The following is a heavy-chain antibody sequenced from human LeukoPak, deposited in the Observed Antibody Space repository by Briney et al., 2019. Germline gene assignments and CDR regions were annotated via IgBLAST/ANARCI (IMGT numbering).Heavy chain of an antibody. V-gene: IGHV3-48*04. J-gene: IGHJ4*02. D-gene: IGHD3-22*01. CDR3: ARVSHCSGYSTVSFDY. Sequence: PGGSLRLSCAASGFTFSSYSMNWVRQAPGKGLEWVSYISSSSSTIYYADSVKGRFTISRDNAKNSLYLQMNSLRAEDTAVYYCARVSHCSGYSTVSFDYWGQGTLVTVSS. CDR1: GFTFSSYS. CDR2: ISSSSSTI.